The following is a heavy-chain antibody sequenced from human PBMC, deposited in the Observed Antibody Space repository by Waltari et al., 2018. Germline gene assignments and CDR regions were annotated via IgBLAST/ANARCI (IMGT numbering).Heavy chain of an antibody. D-gene: IGHD3-22*01. CDR2: VIPLFGVT. CDR1: GGALSKIA. J-gene: IGHJ4*02. Sequence: QVQLVQSGAEMKKPGSSGKVSCRAAGGALSKIAISWVPQAPGQGLEWMGGVIPLFGVTNYAQKFQGRVTITADKSTSTAFVELRGLRFEDTAVYYCARDLMTTSYHSSGGFDYWGQGTLVTVSS. CDR3: ARDLMTTSYHSSGGFDY. V-gene: IGHV1-69*14.